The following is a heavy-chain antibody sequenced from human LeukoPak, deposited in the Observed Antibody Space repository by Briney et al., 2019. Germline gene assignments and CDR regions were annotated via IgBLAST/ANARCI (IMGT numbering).Heavy chain of an antibody. CDR1: GGSISSSRDY. CDR3: ARSWIQLWPYRGQYYFDY. V-gene: IGHV4-39*01. D-gene: IGHD5-18*01. Sequence: PSETLSLTCIVSGGSISSSRDYWAWIRQPPGKGLEWIANIYYSGSTYYSPSLKSRVIISVDTSKNQFSLMLSSVTAADTAVYYCARSWIQLWPYRGQYYFDYWGQGTLVTVSS. CDR2: IYYSGST. J-gene: IGHJ4*02.